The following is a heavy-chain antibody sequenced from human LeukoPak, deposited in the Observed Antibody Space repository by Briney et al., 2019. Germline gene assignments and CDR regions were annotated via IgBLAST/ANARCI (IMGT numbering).Heavy chain of an antibody. Sequence: GRSLRLSCAASGFTFSSYSMNWVRQAPGRGLEWVSYITSSSTVYYADSVKGRFTISRDNAKNSLYLQLNSLRGGDTAVYYCARGVPGGYWGQGTLVTVSS. CDR1: GFTFSSYS. J-gene: IGHJ4*02. CDR3: ARGVPGGY. CDR2: ITSSSTV. V-gene: IGHV3-48*04.